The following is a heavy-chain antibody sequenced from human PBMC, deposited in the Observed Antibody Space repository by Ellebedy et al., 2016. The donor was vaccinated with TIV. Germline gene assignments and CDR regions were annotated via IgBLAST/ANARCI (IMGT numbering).Heavy chain of an antibody. D-gene: IGHD5-12*01. CDR3: ARRALSGYSPDY. V-gene: IGHV4-39*01. CDR2: IYYSGST. Sequence: SETLSLXXTLSGGSISSSSYYWGWIRQPPGKGLEWIGSIYYSGSTYYNPSLKSRVTISVYTSKNQFSLKLSSVTAADTAVYYCARRALSGYSPDYWGQGTLVTVSS. J-gene: IGHJ4*02. CDR1: GGSISSSSYY.